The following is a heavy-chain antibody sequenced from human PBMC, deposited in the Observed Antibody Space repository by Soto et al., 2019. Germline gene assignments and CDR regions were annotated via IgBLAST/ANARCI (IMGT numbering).Heavy chain of an antibody. D-gene: IGHD2-21*02. J-gene: IGHJ4*02. CDR2: IYHSGST. V-gene: IGHV4-30-2*01. CDR1: GGSISSGGYS. CDR3: ARGVVTGSLGLDYFDY. Sequence: SETLSLTCAVSGGSISSGGYSWSWIRQPPGKGLEWIGYIYHSGSTYYNPPLKSRVTISVNTSKNQFSLKLSSVTAADTVVYYCARGVVTGSLGLDYFDYWGQGTLVTVSS.